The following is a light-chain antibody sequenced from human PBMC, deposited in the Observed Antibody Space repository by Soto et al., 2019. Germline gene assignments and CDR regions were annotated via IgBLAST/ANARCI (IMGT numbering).Light chain of an antibody. Sequence: DIQMTQSPSSLSASVGARVTITCRASQSISSYLNWYQQKPGKAPKILIYAASSLQSGVPSRFSGSGSGTDFTLTISSLQPEDFATYYCQQSYSTATLGQGTRLEIK. CDR1: QSISSY. J-gene: IGKJ5*01. CDR2: AAS. V-gene: IGKV1-39*01. CDR3: QQSYSTAT.